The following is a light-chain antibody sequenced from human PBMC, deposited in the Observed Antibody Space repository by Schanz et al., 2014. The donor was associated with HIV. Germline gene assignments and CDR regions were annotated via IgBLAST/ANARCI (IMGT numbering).Light chain of an antibody. CDR2: GAS. V-gene: IGKV1-39*01. CDR3: QQGETFPT. CDR1: QTIDNH. Sequence: DLQMTQSPSRLSASVGDSVTITCRASQTIDNHLNWYQQKPGTAPKVLISGASSLQTGVPSRFSGSRSGTVFTLTINGLQPENSATYYCQQGETFPTFGQGTKLEI. J-gene: IGKJ2*01.